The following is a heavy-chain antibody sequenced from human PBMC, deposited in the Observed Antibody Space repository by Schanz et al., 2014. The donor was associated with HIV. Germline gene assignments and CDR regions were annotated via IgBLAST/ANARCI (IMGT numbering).Heavy chain of an antibody. CDR2: ISGGST. Sequence: QLVESGGGLVQPGGSLRLSCAASGFTFSNYAMTWVRQAPGKGLEWVSAISGGSTYYADSVKGRFTISRDNSKNTLYLQMSSLREEDTAVYYCAKRIIFGVVFPANFDYWGQGTLVTVSS. J-gene: IGHJ4*02. D-gene: IGHD3-3*01. CDR1: GFTFSNYA. V-gene: IGHV3-23*04. CDR3: AKRIIFGVVFPANFDY.